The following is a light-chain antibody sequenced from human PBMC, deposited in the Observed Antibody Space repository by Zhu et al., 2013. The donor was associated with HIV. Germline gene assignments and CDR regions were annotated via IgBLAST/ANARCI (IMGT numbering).Light chain of an antibody. CDR2: DVS. J-gene: IGKJ3*01. Sequence: DIQMTQSPSTLSASLGDRVTITCRASQSISSWLAWYQHRPGKAPKLLIHDVSTLQSGVPSRFSGSGSGTEFTLSISSLQPDDFATYYCHHVNDNPAFGPGTTVDFK. CDR3: HHVNDNPA. CDR1: QSISSW. V-gene: IGKV1-5*01.